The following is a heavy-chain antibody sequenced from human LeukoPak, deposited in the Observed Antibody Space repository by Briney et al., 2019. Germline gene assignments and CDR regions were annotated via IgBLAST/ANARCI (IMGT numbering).Heavy chain of an antibody. V-gene: IGHV4-59*01. CDR3: ARESVNWFDP. CDR1: GGPISGYY. J-gene: IGHJ5*02. Sequence: SETLSLTCTVSGGPISGYYWSWIRQPPGKGLEWIGYIYYSGSTNYNPSLKSRVTISVDTSKNQFSLKLSSVTAADTAVYYCARESVNWFDPWGQGTLVTVSS. CDR2: IYYSGST.